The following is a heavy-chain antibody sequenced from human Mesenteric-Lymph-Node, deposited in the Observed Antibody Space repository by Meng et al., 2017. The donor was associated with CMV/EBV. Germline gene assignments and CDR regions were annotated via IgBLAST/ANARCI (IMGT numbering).Heavy chain of an antibody. Sequence: GESLKISCAASGFIFSAYTMSWVRQAPGKGLEWVARMKEDGSEIYYVDSVKGRFTIFRDNAKKSLFLQMNSLRAEDTAVYYCAKGGSSRFESWGQGTLVTVSS. V-gene: IGHV3-7*01. CDR3: AKGGSSRFES. CDR1: GFIFSAYT. CDR2: MKEDGSEI. J-gene: IGHJ4*02. D-gene: IGHD6-19*01.